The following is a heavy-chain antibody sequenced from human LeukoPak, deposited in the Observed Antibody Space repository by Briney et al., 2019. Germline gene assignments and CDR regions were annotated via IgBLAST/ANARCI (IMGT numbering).Heavy chain of an antibody. D-gene: IGHD2-15*01. Sequence: GGSLRLSCAASGFTFSSYAMHWVRQAPGRGLEWVAVISYDGSNKYYADSVKGRFTISRDNSKNTLYLQMNSLRAEDTAVYYCARDQDIVVVVAAPGGYYGMDVWGQGTTVTVSS. V-gene: IGHV3-30-3*01. J-gene: IGHJ6*02. CDR1: GFTFSSYA. CDR3: ARDQDIVVVVAAPGGYYGMDV. CDR2: ISYDGSNK.